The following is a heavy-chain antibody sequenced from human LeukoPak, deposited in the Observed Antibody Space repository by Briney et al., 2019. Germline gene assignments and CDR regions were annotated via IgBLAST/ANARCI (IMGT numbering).Heavy chain of an antibody. CDR3: AREIGLLWFGELSTFDY. CDR2: INTNTGNP. CDR1: GYTFTSYA. J-gene: IGHJ4*02. V-gene: IGHV7-4-1*02. D-gene: IGHD3-10*01. Sequence: VASVKVSCKASGYTFTSYAMNWVRQAPGQGLEWMGWINTNTGNPTYAQGFTGRFVFSLDTSVSTAYLQISSLKAEDTAVYYCAREIGLLWFGELSTFDYWGQGTLVTVSS.